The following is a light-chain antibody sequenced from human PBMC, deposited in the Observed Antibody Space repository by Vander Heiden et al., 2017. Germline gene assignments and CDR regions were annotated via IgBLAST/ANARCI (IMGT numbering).Light chain of an antibody. V-gene: IGKV1-39*01. J-gene: IGKJ1*01. CDR3: QQSDSTPWT. CDR2: AAS. CDR1: QSISSY. Sequence: DIQMTQPPSFLSASVGDRVTITCRASQSISSYLNWYQQKPGKAPKLLIYAASSLQSGVPSRFSGSGSGTDFTLTISSLQPEDFATYYCQQSDSTPWTFGQGTKVEIK.